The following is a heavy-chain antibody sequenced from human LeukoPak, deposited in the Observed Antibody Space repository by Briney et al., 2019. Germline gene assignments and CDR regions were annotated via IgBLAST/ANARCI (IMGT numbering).Heavy chain of an antibody. Sequence: GGSLRLSCAASGFTFSGYSMNWVRQAPGKGLEWVSSISSSSSYIYYADSVKGRFTISRDNAKNSLYLQMNSLRAEDTAVYYCARDPLGTLYGDFGNDAFDIWGQGTMVTVSS. CDR2: ISSSSSYI. CDR1: GFTFSGYS. V-gene: IGHV3-21*01. CDR3: ARDPLGTLYGDFGNDAFDI. D-gene: IGHD4-17*01. J-gene: IGHJ3*02.